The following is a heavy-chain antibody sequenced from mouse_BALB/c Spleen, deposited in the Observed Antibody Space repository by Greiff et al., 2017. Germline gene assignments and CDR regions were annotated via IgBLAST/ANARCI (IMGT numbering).Heavy chain of an antibody. J-gene: IGHJ1*01. V-gene: IGHV14-3*02. Sequence: DVKLVESGAELVKPGASVKLSCTASGFNIKDTYMHWVKQRPEQGLEWIGRIDPANGNTKYDPKFQGKATITADTSSNTAYLQLSSLTSEDTAVYYCARLVQPNWYFDVWGAGTTVTVSS. CDR1: GFNIKDTY. CDR2: IDPANGNT. CDR3: ARLVQPNWYFDV. D-gene: IGHD1-1*02.